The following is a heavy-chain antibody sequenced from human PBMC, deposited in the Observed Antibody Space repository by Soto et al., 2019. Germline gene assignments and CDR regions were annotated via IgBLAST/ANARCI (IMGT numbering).Heavy chain of an antibody. Sequence: EVQLVESGGGLVKPGESLRLSCAASGFIFTTSTMTWVRQAPGKGLEWISSISSSSSYKYSADSLKGRLTISRDNAKNSLYLRMISLRAEDTALYYCARDLGEVTAVWGQGTRVTVSS. CDR3: ARDLGEVTAV. CDR2: ISSSSSYK. D-gene: IGHD2-21*02. CDR1: GFIFTTST. V-gene: IGHV3-21*01. J-gene: IGHJ4*02.